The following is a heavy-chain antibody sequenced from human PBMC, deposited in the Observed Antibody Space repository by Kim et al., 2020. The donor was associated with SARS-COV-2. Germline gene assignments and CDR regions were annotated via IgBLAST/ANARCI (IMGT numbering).Heavy chain of an antibody. D-gene: IGHD1-26*01. CDR1: GGSISSSSYY. V-gene: IGHV4-39*01. Sequence: SETLSLTCTVSGGSISSSSYYWGWIRQPPGKGLEWIGSIYYSGSTYYNPSLKSRVTISVDTSKNQFSLKLSSVTAADTAVYYCARRVVGATTAVDYWGQGTLVTVSS. CDR3: ARRVVGATTAVDY. J-gene: IGHJ4*02. CDR2: IYYSGST.